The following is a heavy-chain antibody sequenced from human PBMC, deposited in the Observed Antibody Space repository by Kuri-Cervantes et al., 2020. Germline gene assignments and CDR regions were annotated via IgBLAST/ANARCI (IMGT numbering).Heavy chain of an antibody. CDR1: GYTFTNYY. CDR2: INPSGGST. J-gene: IGHJ4*02. D-gene: IGHD4-11*01. V-gene: IGHV1-46*01. Sequence: ASVKVSCKAFGYTFTNYYMHWVRQAPGQGREWMGIINPSGGSTSYAQKFQGRVTMTRDTSTSTVYMDLSSLRSEDTAVYYCARALDYTSPRADFDYWGQGTLVTVSS. CDR3: ARALDYTSPRADFDY.